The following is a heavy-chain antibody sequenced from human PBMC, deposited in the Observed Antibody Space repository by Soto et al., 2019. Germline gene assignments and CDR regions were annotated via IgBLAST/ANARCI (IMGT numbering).Heavy chain of an antibody. CDR2: IFHSGST. V-gene: IGHV4-31*03. D-gene: IGHD2-2*03. CDR1: GGSISSGGYY. Sequence: SETLSLTCTVSGGSISSGGYYWTWIRQRPGKGLEWIGYIFHSGSTYYNPSLKSRVTISVDTSKNQFSLELTSVTAADTAMYYCARAGYCTSSSCYLFEDWGQGTLVTVSS. CDR3: ARAGYCTSSSCYLFED. J-gene: IGHJ4*02.